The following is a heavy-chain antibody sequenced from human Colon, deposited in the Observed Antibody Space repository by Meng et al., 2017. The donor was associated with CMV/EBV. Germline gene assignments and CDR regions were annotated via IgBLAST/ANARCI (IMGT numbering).Heavy chain of an antibody. CDR3: ARDIDSAEGY. CDR2: IIPIFGTA. D-gene: IGHD1-26*01. Sequence: QVQCVPAWAEVKKPGSAVKVSCKASGGTFSSYAISWVRQAPGQGLEWMGGIIPIFGTANYAQKFQGRVTITADESTSTAYMELSSLRSEDTAVYYCARDIDSAEGYWGQGTLVTVSS. J-gene: IGHJ4*02. V-gene: IGHV1-69*12. CDR1: GGTFSSYA.